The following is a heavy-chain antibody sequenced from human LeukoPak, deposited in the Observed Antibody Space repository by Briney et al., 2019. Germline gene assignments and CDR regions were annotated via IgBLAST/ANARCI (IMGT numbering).Heavy chain of an antibody. CDR2: IRYDGSNK. Sequence: GRSLRLSCAASGFTFSSYGMHWVRQAPGKGLEWAAFIRYDGSNKYYADSVKGRFTISRDNSKNTLYLQMNSLRAEDTAVYYCAKDEFDSGYDLGRDYWGQGTLVTVSS. D-gene: IGHD5-12*01. J-gene: IGHJ4*02. CDR1: GFTFSSYG. V-gene: IGHV3-30*02. CDR3: AKDEFDSGYDLGRDY.